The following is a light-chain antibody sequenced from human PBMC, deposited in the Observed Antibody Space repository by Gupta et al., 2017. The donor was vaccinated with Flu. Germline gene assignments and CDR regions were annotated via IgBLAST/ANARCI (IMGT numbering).Light chain of an antibody. V-gene: IGLV1-44*01. CDR1: DSNIGSNS. J-gene: IGLJ2*01. Sequence: QSVLTQPPSASGTPGQRVAISCSGSDSNIGSNSVNWYQQFPGRAPKLLLHSDDQRPSGVPDRFSGSKSASSASLAISGLQSEDEADYYCAAWDDSLDGLLFGGGTKLTVL. CDR2: SDD. CDR3: AAWDDSLDGLL.